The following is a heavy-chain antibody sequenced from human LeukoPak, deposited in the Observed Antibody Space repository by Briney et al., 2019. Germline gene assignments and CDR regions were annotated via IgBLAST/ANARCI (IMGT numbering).Heavy chain of an antibody. CDR1: GFPFNRYG. CDR3: ARDRVGAPFDY. V-gene: IGHV3-33*01. J-gene: IGHJ4*01. CDR2: IWYDGSNQ. Sequence: PGGSLRLSCAAPGFPFNRYGMPWVRQAPGKGLEGVAIIWYDGSNQHYADSVKGRFTISRDNSKNTVYLQMDSLRVEDTAVFYCARDRVGAPFDYWGQGTLVTVSS. D-gene: IGHD1-26*01.